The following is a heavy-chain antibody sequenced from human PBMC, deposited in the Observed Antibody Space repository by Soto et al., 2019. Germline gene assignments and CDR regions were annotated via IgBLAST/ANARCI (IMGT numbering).Heavy chain of an antibody. J-gene: IGHJ5*02. Sequence: EVQLVESGGGLVQPGGSLRLSCAASGFTFSSYSMNWVRQAPGKGLEGVSYISSSSSTIYYVDSVKGRFSISRDNAKDSLYLQMNSPRDEDTAVYYCAREGGSLNVFDPWGQGTLVTVSS. CDR3: AREGGSLNVFDP. CDR1: GFTFSSYS. D-gene: IGHD1-26*01. CDR2: ISSSSSTI. V-gene: IGHV3-48*02.